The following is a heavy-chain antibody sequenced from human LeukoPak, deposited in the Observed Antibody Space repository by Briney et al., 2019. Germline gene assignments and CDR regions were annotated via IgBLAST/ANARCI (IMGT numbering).Heavy chain of an antibody. D-gene: IGHD3-22*01. Sequence: SETLSLTCTVSGYSISTGYYWDWIRQPPGKGLEWIGTFYHGGSTYYNPSLKSRVTISVDTSKNQFSLKLSSVTAADTAVYYCARGRVSMVGITMIHYYFDYWGQGILVTVSS. CDR1: GYSISTGYY. CDR3: ARGRVSMVGITMIHYYFDY. J-gene: IGHJ4*02. CDR2: FYHGGST. V-gene: IGHV4-38-2*02.